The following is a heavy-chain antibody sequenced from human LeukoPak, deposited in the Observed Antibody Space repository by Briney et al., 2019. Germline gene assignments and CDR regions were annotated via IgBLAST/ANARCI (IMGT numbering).Heavy chain of an antibody. CDR1: GYSISSGYY. J-gene: IGHJ4*02. V-gene: IGHV4-38-2*02. CDR2: IYHSGSN. CDR3: ARDTSGYEFFDY. D-gene: IGHD5-12*01. Sequence: SETLSLTCTVSGYSISSGYYWGWIRQPPGKGLEWIGSIYHSGSNYYNPSLKGRVTISVDTSKNHFSLKLSSVTAADTAVYYCARDTSGYEFFDYWGQGTLVTVSS.